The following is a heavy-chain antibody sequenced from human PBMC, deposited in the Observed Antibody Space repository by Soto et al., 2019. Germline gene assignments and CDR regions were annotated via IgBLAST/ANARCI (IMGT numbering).Heavy chain of an antibody. D-gene: IGHD3-22*01. Sequence: SVKVSCKASGGTFSSYAISWVRQAPGQGVEWMGGIIPIFGTANYAQKFQGKITITADESTSTVYMELRSLRSEDTAVYYCARGVHYDSSGYYYFYWGQGTLVTVSS. V-gene: IGHV1-69*13. J-gene: IGHJ4*02. CDR3: ARGVHYDSSGYYYFY. CDR2: IIPIFGTA. CDR1: GGTFSSYA.